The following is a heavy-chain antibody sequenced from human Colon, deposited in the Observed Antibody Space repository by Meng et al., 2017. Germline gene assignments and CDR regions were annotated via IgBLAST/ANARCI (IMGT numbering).Heavy chain of an antibody. J-gene: IGHJ4*02. V-gene: IGHV4-4*02. CDR2: IYHSGST. Sequence: QVQLHGSGPGMVKPSGSLSLTCAVSGGSISSSNWWSWVRQPPGKGLEWIGEIYHSGSTNYNPSLKSRVTISVDKSKNQFSLKLSSVTAADTVVYYCASFPPPGKQWLVADYWGQGTLVTVSS. CDR1: GGSISSSNW. CDR3: ASFPPPGKQWLVADY. D-gene: IGHD6-19*01.